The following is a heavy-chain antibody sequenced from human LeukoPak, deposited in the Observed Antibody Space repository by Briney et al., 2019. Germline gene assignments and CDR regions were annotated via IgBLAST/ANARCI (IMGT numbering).Heavy chain of an antibody. J-gene: IGHJ4*02. V-gene: IGHV4-59*08. CDR1: GGSISSYY. CDR3: ARRLFLTRPYSGSSSPFDY. D-gene: IGHD1-26*01. Sequence: PSETLSLTCTVSGGSISSYYWSWIRQPPGKGLEWIAYIYYSGSTNYNPSLKSRVTISVDTSKNQFSLRLSSVTAADTAVYYCARRLFLTRPYSGSSSPFDYWGQGTLVTVSS. CDR2: IYYSGST.